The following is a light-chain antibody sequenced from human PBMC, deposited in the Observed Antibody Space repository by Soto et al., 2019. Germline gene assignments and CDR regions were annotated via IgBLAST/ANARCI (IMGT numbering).Light chain of an antibody. CDR1: SSDVGGYNY. CDR2: DVS. CDR3: SSYTSSSTLYV. Sequence: HSALTQPASVSGSPGQSITISCTGTSSDVGGYNYVSWYQHHPGKAPKLMIYDVSNRPSGVSNRFSGSKSGNTASLTISGLQAEDEAGYYCSSYTSSSTLYVVGTGTKLTVL. J-gene: IGLJ1*01. V-gene: IGLV2-14*03.